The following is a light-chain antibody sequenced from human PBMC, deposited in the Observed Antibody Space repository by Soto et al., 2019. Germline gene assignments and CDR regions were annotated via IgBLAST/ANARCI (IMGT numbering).Light chain of an antibody. Sequence: EIVMTQSPATLSVSPGERATLSCRARQSVTSNVAWYQQKPGQAPRLLIYGASTRATSIPARFSGSGSGTDFTLTISSLQSEDFAVYYCQQYNNWPPAFGQGTKVEIK. V-gene: IGKV3-15*01. J-gene: IGKJ1*01. CDR2: GAS. CDR3: QQYNNWPPA. CDR1: QSVTSN.